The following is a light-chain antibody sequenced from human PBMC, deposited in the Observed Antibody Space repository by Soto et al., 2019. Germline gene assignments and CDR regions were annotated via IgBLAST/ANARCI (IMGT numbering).Light chain of an antibody. CDR3: QQYVTSPDT. V-gene: IGKV3-20*01. CDR2: GAS. Sequence: EIVLTQSPGTLSLSPGERATLSCRASQSVSSSLAWYQQKPGQAPRLLIYGASSRATGIPDRFSGSGSGTDFTLTINRLEPEDFAVYFCQQYVTSPDTFGGVTKVEIK. J-gene: IGKJ4*01. CDR1: QSVSSS.